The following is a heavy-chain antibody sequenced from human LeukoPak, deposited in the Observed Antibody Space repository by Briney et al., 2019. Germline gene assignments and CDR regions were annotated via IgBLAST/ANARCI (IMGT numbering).Heavy chain of an antibody. CDR3: ARRDTMIHLIDY. CDR2: INHSGST. J-gene: IGHJ4*02. Sequence: PSETLSLTCAVYGGSFSGYYWSWIRQPPGKGLEWIGEINHSGSTNYNPSLKSRVTISVDTSKNQFSLKLSSVTAADTAVYYCARRDTMIHLIDYWGQGTLVTVSS. CDR1: GGSFSGYY. D-gene: IGHD3-22*01. V-gene: IGHV4-34*01.